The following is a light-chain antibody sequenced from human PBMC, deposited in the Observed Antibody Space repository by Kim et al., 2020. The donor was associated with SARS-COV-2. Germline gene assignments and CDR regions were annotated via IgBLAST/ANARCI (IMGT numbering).Light chain of an antibody. V-gene: IGKV3-11*01. Sequence: SPGERATLSCRASQSVSSHLAWYQQKPGQAPGLLIYDASNRATGIPARFSGSGSGTDFTLTISSLEPEDFAVYYCQQRTNWPPTFGGGTKVDIK. CDR2: DAS. J-gene: IGKJ4*01. CDR3: QQRTNWPPT. CDR1: QSVSSH.